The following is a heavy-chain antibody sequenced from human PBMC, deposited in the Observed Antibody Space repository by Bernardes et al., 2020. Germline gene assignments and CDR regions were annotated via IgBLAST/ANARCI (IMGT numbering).Heavy chain of an antibody. CDR3: ATAYGDYVIDAFDI. CDR1: GFTFSSYS. D-gene: IGHD4-17*01. Sequence: GGSLRLSCAASGFTFSSYSINWVRQAPGKGLEWVSSISSSSSYIYYADSVKGRFTISRDNAKNSLYLQMNSLRSEDTAVYYCATAYGDYVIDAFDIWGQGTMVTVSS. CDR2: ISSSSSYI. V-gene: IGHV3-21*04. J-gene: IGHJ3*02.